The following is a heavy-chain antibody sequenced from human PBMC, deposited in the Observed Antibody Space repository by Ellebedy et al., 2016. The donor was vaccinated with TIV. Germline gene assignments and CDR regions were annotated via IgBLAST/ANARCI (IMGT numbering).Heavy chain of an antibody. Sequence: MPSETLSLTCDVSGASMIYNYWSWVRQPPGKGLEWIGYIYDIGTTNYNPSLKSRVAISIDTSKNQFSLKLKSVTAADTAVYFCARAPRTYNFWSGYREHFDSWGQGTLVTVSS. J-gene: IGHJ4*02. V-gene: IGHV4-4*08. CDR1: GASMIYNY. CDR3: ARAPRTYNFWSGYREHFDS. CDR2: IYDIGTT. D-gene: IGHD3-3*01.